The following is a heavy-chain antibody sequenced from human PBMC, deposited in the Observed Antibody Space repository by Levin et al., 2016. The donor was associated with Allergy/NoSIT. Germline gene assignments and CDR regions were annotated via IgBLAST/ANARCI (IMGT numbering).Heavy chain of an antibody. CDR1: GFSFSSYA. V-gene: IGHV3-23*01. J-gene: IGHJ3*02. D-gene: IGHD2-2*01. Sequence: GGSLRLSCAASGFSFSSYAMTWVRHGPGKGLEWVSGISGNGGTTYYADSVRGRFTISRDNSRNTLYLQMNSLRAEDTAVYYCAKSELLLSPFDIWGQGTMVTVSS. CDR2: ISGNGGTT. CDR3: AKSELLLSPFDI.